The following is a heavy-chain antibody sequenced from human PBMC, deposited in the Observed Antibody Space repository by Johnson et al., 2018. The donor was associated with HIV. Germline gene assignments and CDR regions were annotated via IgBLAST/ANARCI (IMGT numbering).Heavy chain of an antibody. Sequence: VQLVESGGGLIQPGGSLRLSCAASGFTVSSNYMSWVRQAPGKGLEWVSVIYSGGSTYYADSVKGRFTISRDNSKNTLYLQMNSLRAEDTAVYYCARVITSSGYHDAFDIWGQGTMVTVSS. V-gene: IGHV3-53*01. CDR3: ARVITSSGYHDAFDI. CDR2: IYSGGST. J-gene: IGHJ3*02. CDR1: GFTVSSNY. D-gene: IGHD3-22*01.